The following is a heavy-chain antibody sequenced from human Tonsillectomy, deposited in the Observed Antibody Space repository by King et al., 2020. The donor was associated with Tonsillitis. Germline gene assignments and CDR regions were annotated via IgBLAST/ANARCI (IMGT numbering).Heavy chain of an antibody. CDR2: IYYRSKWYI. Sequence: VQLQQSGPGLVKPSQTLSLTCGISGDSVSSNSAGWNWIRQSPSRGLEWLGRIYYRSKWYIDYAPSVKSRISINPDTSKNQFSLQLNSVTPEDTAVYYCAGGVLVLGAIGWFDPWGQGTLVTVSS. D-gene: IGHD3-10*01. J-gene: IGHJ5*02. CDR3: AGGVLVLGAIGWFDP. CDR1: GDSVSSNSAG. V-gene: IGHV6-1*02.